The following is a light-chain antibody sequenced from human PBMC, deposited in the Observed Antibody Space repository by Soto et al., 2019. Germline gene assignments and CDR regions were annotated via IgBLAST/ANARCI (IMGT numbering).Light chain of an antibody. CDR3: QQYDASHT. V-gene: IGKV3-20*01. J-gene: IGKJ3*01. CDR2: GAS. CDR1: QSVSSSC. Sequence: EAVLTQSPGTMSLSPGERATLSCRASQSVSSSCLAWYQQKPGQAPRLLIYGASNRATGVPDRFSGSGSGTDFTLTISRLEPEDFAVYFCQQYDASHTFGPGTRVDIK.